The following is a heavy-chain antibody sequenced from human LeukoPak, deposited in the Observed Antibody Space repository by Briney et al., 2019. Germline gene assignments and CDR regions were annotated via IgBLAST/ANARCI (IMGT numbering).Heavy chain of an antibody. Sequence: ASVTVSFTVSGYTLTELSMHWVRQAPGKGLEWMGGFDPEDGETIYAQKFQGRVTMTEDTSTDTAYMELSSLRSEDTAVYYCATERYYDISTGYWFDPWGQGTLVTVSS. J-gene: IGHJ5*02. D-gene: IGHD3-9*01. V-gene: IGHV1-24*01. CDR3: ATERYYDISTGYWFDP. CDR2: FDPEDGET. CDR1: GYTLTELS.